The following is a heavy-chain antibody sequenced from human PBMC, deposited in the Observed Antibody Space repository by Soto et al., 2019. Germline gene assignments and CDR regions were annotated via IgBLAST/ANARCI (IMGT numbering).Heavy chain of an antibody. J-gene: IGHJ6*02. V-gene: IGHV1-69*06. CDR1: GDTFSNYA. D-gene: IGHD1-26*01. CDR3: ARGYRELFFYAIDV. CDR2: IIPFYDKP. Sequence: QVELVKSGIEVKNPGSSVKVSCKASGDTFSNYAINWVRQAPGQGLEWMGGIIPFYDKPNYAENFLGRVTISADKFTATAYLEGSSLRSEDTAVYFCARGYRELFFYAIDVWGRGTPVIVSS.